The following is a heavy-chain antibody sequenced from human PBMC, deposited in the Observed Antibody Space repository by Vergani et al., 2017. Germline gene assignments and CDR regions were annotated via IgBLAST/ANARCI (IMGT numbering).Heavy chain of an antibody. V-gene: IGHV3-7*01. CDR1: GFTLSSFW. J-gene: IGHJ4*02. D-gene: IGHD5-12*01. Sequence: EVQLVESGGGLVQPGGSLRLSCAASGFTLSSFWMSWVRQAAGKGLEWVANIKEDGSEKFYVDSVRGRFVISRDNAKNSLYLQLNSLRAEDTAVYYCARVEGYSGIYCGQGTLVTVSS. CDR3: ARVEGYSGIY. CDR2: IKEDGSEK.